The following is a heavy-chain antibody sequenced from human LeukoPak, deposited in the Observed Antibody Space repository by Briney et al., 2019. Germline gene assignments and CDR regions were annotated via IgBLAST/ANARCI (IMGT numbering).Heavy chain of an antibody. Sequence: KTSETLSLTCTVSGGSISSYYWSWIRQPPRKGLEWIGYIYYSGSTNYNPSLKSRVTISVDTSKNQFSLKLSSVTAADTAVYYCARLAPGAYFDYWGQGTLVTVSS. D-gene: IGHD7-27*01. CDR2: IYYSGST. J-gene: IGHJ4*02. V-gene: IGHV4-59*01. CDR1: GGSISSYY. CDR3: ARLAPGAYFDY.